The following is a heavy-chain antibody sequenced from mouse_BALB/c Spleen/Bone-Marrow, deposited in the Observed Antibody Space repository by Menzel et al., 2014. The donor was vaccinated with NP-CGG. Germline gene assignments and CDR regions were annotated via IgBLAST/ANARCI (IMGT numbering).Heavy chain of an antibody. V-gene: IGHV5-6-3*01. CDR3: ARDRGWLLRFAY. J-gene: IGHJ3*01. CDR1: GFTFSSYG. CDR2: INSNGGST. Sequence: DVHLVESGGGLVQPGGSLKLSCAASGFTFSSYGMSWVRQTPDKRLELVATINSNGGSTYYPDSVKGRFTISRDNAKNTLYLQMSSLKSEDTAMYYCARDRGWLLRFAYWDQGTLVTVSA. D-gene: IGHD2-3*01.